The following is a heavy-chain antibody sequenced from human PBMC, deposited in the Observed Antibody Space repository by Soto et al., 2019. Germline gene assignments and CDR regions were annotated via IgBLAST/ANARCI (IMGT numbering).Heavy chain of an antibody. CDR3: TTGQRPIRFLEWLSRYYFDF. V-gene: IGHV1-24*01. CDR1: GYTLSELS. Sequence: QVQLVQSGAEVKKPGASVKVSCTVSGYTLSELSMHWVRQAPGKGFEWMGGFDPEDGKTTYAQKFQGRVTMTDDTPTNTAYMELSGLRSEDTAVYYCTTGQRPIRFLEWLSRYYFDFWGQGTLVTVSS. J-gene: IGHJ4*02. CDR2: FDPEDGKT. D-gene: IGHD3-3*01.